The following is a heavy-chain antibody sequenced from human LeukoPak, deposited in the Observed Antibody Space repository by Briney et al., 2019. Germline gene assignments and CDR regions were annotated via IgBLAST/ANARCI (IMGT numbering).Heavy chain of an antibody. V-gene: IGHV4-4*07. D-gene: IGHD6-13*01. CDR2: VYASGNT. CDR1: GDSISSYY. Sequence: ASETLSLTCNVSGDSISSYYWSWIRQPAGKGLEWIGRVYASGNTNYNPSLKSRVTISVDTSKNQFSLKLSSVTAADTAVYYCARTTEAHSWRTRYYDYYMDVWGKGTTVTVSS. CDR3: ARTTEAHSWRTRYYDYYMDV. J-gene: IGHJ6*03.